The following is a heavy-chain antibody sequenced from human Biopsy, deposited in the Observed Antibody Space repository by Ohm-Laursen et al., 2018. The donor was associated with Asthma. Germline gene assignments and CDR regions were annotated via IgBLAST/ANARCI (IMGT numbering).Heavy chain of an antibody. CDR2: ISSSTNTI. CDR3: ARDPSLLGFDY. J-gene: IGHJ4*02. CDR1: GFSFSSYS. V-gene: IGHV3-48*01. D-gene: IGHD3-10*01. Sequence: SLRLSCAASGFSFSSYSMNWVRQVPGKGLEWIAYISSSTNTIYYADSVKGRFTISRDNVGDFLYLQMKTLRAEDTAVYYCARDPSLLGFDYGGQGTLVTVSS.